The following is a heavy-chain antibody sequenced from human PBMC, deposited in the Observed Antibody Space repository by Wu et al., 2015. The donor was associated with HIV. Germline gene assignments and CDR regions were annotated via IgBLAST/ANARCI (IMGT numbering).Heavy chain of an antibody. CDR1: GESLSDYY. CDR3: ARGSYCSGGTCYPASRWFDP. Sequence: QVQLQQWDAGLLKPSETLSLNCAVSGESLSDYYWTWIRQPPGKGLEWIGQINHSGSTSYNPSLKGRLTISVDTSKNQFSLKLTSVAAADTAVYYCARGSYCSGGTCYPASRWFDPWGQGALVTVSS. D-gene: IGHD2-15*01. V-gene: IGHV4-34*01. J-gene: IGHJ5*02. CDR2: INHSGST.